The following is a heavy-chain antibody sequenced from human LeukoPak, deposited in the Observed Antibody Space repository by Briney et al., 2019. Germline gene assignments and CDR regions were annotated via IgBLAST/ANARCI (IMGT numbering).Heavy chain of an antibody. J-gene: IGHJ4*02. Sequence: PGGSLRLSCAASGFTFSSYEMNWVRQAPGKGLEWVSYISSSGSTIYYADSVTGRFTISRDNSKNTLFLQMNSLRAEDTAVYYCAKMPGHSWRVSDYWGQGTLITVSS. V-gene: IGHV3-48*03. CDR1: GFTFSSYE. CDR2: ISSSGSTI. D-gene: IGHD1-1*01. CDR3: AKMPGHSWRVSDY.